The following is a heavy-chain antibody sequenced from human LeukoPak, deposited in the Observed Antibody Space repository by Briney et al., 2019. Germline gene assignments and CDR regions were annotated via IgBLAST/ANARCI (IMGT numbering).Heavy chain of an antibody. CDR2: INPNSGGT. CDR1: GYTFTSYD. D-gene: IGHD1-26*01. CDR3: ARDESGAKVFQH. Sequence: EASVKVSCKASGYTFTSYDINWVRQATGQGLEWMGWINPNSGGTNYAQKFQGRVTMTRNTSISTAYMELSRLRSDDTAVYYCARDESGAKVFQHWGQGTLVTVSS. V-gene: IGHV1-2*02. J-gene: IGHJ1*01.